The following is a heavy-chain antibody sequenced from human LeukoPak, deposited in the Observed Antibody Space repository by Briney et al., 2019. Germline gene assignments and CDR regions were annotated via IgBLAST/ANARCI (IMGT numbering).Heavy chain of an antibody. CDR1: GFTFSDYY. J-gene: IGHJ4*02. CDR2: ISSSGSTI. CDR3: AKDLVPASNDRHFES. V-gene: IGHV3-11*01. Sequence: TGGSLRLSCAASGFTFSDYYMSWIRQAPGKGLEWVSYISSSGSTIYYADSVKGRFTISRDNAKNSLYLQMNSLRAEDTAVYYCAKDLVPASNDRHFESWGQGTLVTVSS. D-gene: IGHD1-1*01.